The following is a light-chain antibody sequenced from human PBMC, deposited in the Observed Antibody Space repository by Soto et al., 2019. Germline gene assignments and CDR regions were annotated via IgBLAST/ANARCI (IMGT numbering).Light chain of an antibody. CDR1: SSDVGGYNY. Sequence: QSVLTQPASVSGSPGQSITISCTETSSDVGGYNYVSWYQQHPGKAPKLMISGVSNRPSGVSNRFSGSKSGNTASLTISGLQTEDEADYYCISYTTSVTYVFGTGTKLTVL. J-gene: IGLJ1*01. CDR2: GVS. V-gene: IGLV2-14*01. CDR3: ISYTTSVTYV.